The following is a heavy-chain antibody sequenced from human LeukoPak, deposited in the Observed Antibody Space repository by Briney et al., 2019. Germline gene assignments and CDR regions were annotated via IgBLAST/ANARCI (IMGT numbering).Heavy chain of an antibody. Sequence: PSETLSLTCSVSGDSISRFYWSWIRQPPGRGLEWIGHIYYDGSTNYSPSLKSRVSISIDMSKNQFSLNLTSVTPADTAVYYCAREWRNTIFGVVRYFNLWGCGTLVTVSS. V-gene: IGHV4-59*01. CDR1: GDSISRFY. CDR3: AREWRNTIFGVVRYFNL. CDR2: IYYDGST. J-gene: IGHJ2*01. D-gene: IGHD3-3*01.